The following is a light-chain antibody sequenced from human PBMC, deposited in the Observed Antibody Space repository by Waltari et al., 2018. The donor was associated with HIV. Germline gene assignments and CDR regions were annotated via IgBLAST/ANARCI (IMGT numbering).Light chain of an antibody. CDR2: RNS. J-gene: IGLJ3*02. Sequence: QYVLSLPPPGSGSSGQRLTFSSPGARSTHGAGFVVPCYQQLPATAPKRLIYRNSNRPPGVPDRFSGAKSGTSAYLAISGLQPDDETDCYCQSYDRSLSNWVFRGWTKLTV. V-gene: IGLV1-40*01. CDR3: QSYDRSLSNWV. CDR1: RSTHGAGFV.